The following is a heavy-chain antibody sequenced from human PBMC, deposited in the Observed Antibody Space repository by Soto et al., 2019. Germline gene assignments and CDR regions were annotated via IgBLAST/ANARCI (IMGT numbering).Heavy chain of an antibody. CDR1: GYSFTSYW. CDR3: ARLQAAAGDNDLTFDY. V-gene: IGHV5-10-1*01. J-gene: IGHJ4*02. CDR2: IDPSDSYT. D-gene: IGHD6-13*01. Sequence: EVQLVQSGAEVKKPGESRRISCKGSGYSFTSYWISVVRQMPGKGLEWMGRIDPSDSYTNYSPSFQGHVTISADKSISTAYLQWSSLQASDTAMYYCARLQAAAGDNDLTFDYWGQGTLVTVSS.